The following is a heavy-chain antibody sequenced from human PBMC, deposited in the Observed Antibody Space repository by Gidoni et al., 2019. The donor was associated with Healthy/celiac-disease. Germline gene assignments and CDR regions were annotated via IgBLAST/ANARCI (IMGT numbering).Heavy chain of an antibody. J-gene: IGHJ4*02. Sequence: QLQLQESGPGLVKPSETLSITCTVSGGSISSSSYYGGGIRQPPGKVLEWIGSIYYSGSTSYNPSLKSRVTISVDTSKNQFSLKLSSVTAADTAVYYCARRLYSRNTGFDYWGQGTLVTVSS. CDR1: GGSISSSSYY. CDR2: IYYSGST. D-gene: IGHD6-13*01. CDR3: ARRLYSRNTGFDY. V-gene: IGHV4-39*01.